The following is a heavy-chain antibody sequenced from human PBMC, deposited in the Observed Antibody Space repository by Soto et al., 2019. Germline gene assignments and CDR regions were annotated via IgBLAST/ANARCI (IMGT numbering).Heavy chain of an antibody. J-gene: IGHJ6*02. CDR2: INHSGST. Sequence: SETLSLTCAVYVGSVSGYYWSWIRQPPGKGLEWIGEINHSGSTNYNPSLKSRVTISVDTSKNQFSLKLSSVTAADTAVYYCARGVRVTAIRFYYYYGMDVWGQGTTVTVSS. CDR3: ARGVRVTAIRFYYYYGMDV. CDR1: VGSVSGYY. V-gene: IGHV4-34*01. D-gene: IGHD2-21*02.